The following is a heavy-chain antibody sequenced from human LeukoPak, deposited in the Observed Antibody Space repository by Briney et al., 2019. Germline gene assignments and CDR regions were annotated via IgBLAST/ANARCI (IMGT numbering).Heavy chain of an antibody. D-gene: IGHD2-15*01. V-gene: IGHV4-34*01. J-gene: IGHJ3*02. Sequence: SETLSLTCPVCRGCFSGYYWSWIRQPPGKGLEWIGEINHSGSTNYNPSLKSRVTISVDTSKNQFSLKLSSVTAADTAVYYCARPGYCSGGSCYDPFDIWGQGTMVTVSS. CDR1: RGCFSGYY. CDR2: INHSGST. CDR3: ARPGYCSGGSCYDPFDI.